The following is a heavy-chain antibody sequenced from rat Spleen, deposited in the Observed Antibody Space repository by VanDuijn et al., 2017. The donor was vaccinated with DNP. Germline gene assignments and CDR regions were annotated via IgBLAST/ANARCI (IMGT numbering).Heavy chain of an antibody. Sequence: EVQLVESGGGLVQPGGSLKLSCSASGFTFSDYDMAWVRQAPEMGLEWVASITTSGVSTYSPDSVKGRFTISRDNAERTLYLQMNSLTSEDTATYFCTREGYYDGLCDYRGQGVMVTVSS. CDR1: GFTFSDYD. CDR3: TREGYYDGLCDY. J-gene: IGHJ2*01. V-gene: IGHV5-27*01. D-gene: IGHD1-12*02. CDR2: ITTSGVST.